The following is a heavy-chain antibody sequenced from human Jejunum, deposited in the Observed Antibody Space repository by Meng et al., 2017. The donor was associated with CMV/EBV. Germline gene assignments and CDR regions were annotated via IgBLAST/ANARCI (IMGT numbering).Heavy chain of an antibody. CDR2: ISPSSWST. D-gene: IGHD1-26*01. Sequence: FTFTTHLMHGVLQAPGQCLGWMGVISPSSWSTSYAQKFQGRFTMTWDTSTITLYMELSSLRSEDTAVYYCASHDPYSASGGAFHIWGQGTVVTVSS. V-gene: IGHV1-46*01. CDR3: ASHDPYSASGGAFHI. J-gene: IGHJ3*02. CDR1: FTFTTHL.